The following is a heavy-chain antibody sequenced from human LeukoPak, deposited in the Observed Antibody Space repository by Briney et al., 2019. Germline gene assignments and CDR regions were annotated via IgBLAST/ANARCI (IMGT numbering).Heavy chain of an antibody. V-gene: IGHV4-30-4*02. D-gene: IGHD6-13*01. CDR1: GGSISSGDYY. CDR3: ARDRSSSWYSYAFDI. CDR2: IYYSGST. J-gene: IGHJ3*02. Sequence: SETLSLTCTVSGGSISSGDYYWSWIRQPPGKGLEWIGYIYYSGSTYYNPSLKSRVTISVDTSKNQFSLKLSSVTAADTAVYYCARDRSSSWYSYAFDIWGQGTMVTVSS.